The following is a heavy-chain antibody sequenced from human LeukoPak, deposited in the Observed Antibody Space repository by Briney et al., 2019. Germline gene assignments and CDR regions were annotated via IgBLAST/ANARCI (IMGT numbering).Heavy chain of an antibody. CDR3: ARLTVRGYYDSSGYPSDAFDI. CDR2: IYPGDSDT. CDR1: GYTFTNYW. D-gene: IGHD3-22*01. Sequence: GESLKISCKGFGYTFTNYWIGWVRQVPGKGLEWMGSIYPGDSDTTYSPSLQGQYTISADKSISTAYLQWSSLKASDTAMYYCARLTVRGYYDSSGYPSDAFDIWGQGTMVTVSS. J-gene: IGHJ3*02. V-gene: IGHV5-51*01.